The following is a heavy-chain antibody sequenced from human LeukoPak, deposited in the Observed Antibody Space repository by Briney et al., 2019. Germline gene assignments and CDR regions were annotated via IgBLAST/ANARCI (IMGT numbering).Heavy chain of an antibody. V-gene: IGHV1-8*01. CDR1: GYTFTGYD. CDR2: MNPNSGNT. J-gene: IGHJ5*02. CDR3: ARGSRLYYGSGSNWFDP. Sequence: ASVKVSCKASGYTFTGYDINWVRQATGQGLEWMGGMNPNSGNTGYAQKFQGRVTMTRNTSISTAYMELSSLRSEDTAVYYCARGSRLYYGSGSNWFDPWGQGTLVTVSS. D-gene: IGHD3-10*01.